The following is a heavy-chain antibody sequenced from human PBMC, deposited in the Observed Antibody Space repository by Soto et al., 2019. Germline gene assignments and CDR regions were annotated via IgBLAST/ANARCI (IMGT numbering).Heavy chain of an antibody. D-gene: IGHD3-9*01. Sequence: QVQLVQSGAEVKKPGSSVKVSCKASGGTFSSYAISWVRQAPGQGLEWMGGIIPIFGTANYAQKFQGRVTITADKSTGTAYMELSRLRSDDTAVYYCARGRGDILTSYFAYWGQGTLFTVSS. J-gene: IGHJ4*02. CDR3: ARGRGDILTSYFAY. CDR1: GGTFSSYA. V-gene: IGHV1-69*06. CDR2: IIPIFGTA.